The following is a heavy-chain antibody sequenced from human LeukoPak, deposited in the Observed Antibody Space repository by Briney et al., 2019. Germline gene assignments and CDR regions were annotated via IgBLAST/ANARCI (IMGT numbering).Heavy chain of an antibody. CDR1: GYTFTSSG. Sequence: GASVKVSCKASGYTFTSSGISWVRQAPGQGLEWMGWISAYNGNTNYAQKLQGRVTMTTDTSTSTAYMELRSLRSDDTAVYYCARSGAPNYGSGSYYNDDHDAFDIWGQGTMVTVSS. V-gene: IGHV1-18*01. J-gene: IGHJ3*02. CDR3: ARSGAPNYGSGSYYNDDHDAFDI. CDR2: ISAYNGNT. D-gene: IGHD3-10*01.